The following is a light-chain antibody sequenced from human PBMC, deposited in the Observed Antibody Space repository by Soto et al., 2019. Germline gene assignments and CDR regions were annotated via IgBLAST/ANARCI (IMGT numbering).Light chain of an antibody. CDR1: SSDVGAYNY. Sequence: QSALTQPASVSGSPGQSITISCSGTSSDVGAYNYVSWYQQYPGKVPKVMIYDVSNRPSGVSNRFSGSKSGNTASLTISGLQAEDEADYFCISYTTSSSWVFGGGTKLTVL. CDR3: ISYTTSSSWV. J-gene: IGLJ3*02. CDR2: DVS. V-gene: IGLV2-14*01.